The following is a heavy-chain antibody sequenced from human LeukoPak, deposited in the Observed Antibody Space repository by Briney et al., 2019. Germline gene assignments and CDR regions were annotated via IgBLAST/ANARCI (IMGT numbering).Heavy chain of an antibody. Sequence: GGSLRLSCAASGFTFSNYWLTWVRQAPGRGLEWVANIKEDGSEGNYLDSVKGRFTVSRDNVKNLLFLQMNSLTAEDTAVYYCARLRYSDFWGQGTLVTVSS. J-gene: IGHJ4*02. CDR3: ARLRYSDF. CDR2: IKEDGSEG. D-gene: IGHD1-26*01. CDR1: GFTFSNYW. V-gene: IGHV3-7*01.